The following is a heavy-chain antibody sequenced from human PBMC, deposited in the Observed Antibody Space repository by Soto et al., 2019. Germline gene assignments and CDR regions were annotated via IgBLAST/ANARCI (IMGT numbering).Heavy chain of an antibody. Sequence: PSETLSLTCAVYGGSFSGYYWSWIRQHPGKGLEWIGYIYYSGSTYYNPSLKSRVTISVDTSKNQFSLKLSSVTAADTAVYYCARDHYSSGWYDKYYFDYWGQGTQVTVSS. J-gene: IGHJ4*02. D-gene: IGHD6-19*01. CDR1: GGSFSGYY. CDR2: IYYSGST. CDR3: ARDHYSSGWYDKYYFDY. V-gene: IGHV4-31*11.